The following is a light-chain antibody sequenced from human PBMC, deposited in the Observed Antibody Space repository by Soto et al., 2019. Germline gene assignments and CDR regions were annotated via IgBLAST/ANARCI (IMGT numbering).Light chain of an antibody. CDR3: QTWGTGIAV. V-gene: IGLV4-69*01. Sequence: QPVLTQSPSASASLGASVKLTCTLSSGHSSYVIAGHQQQPEKGPRYLMKLNSDGSHSRGDGIPDRFSGSSSGAERYLTISSLQSEDEADYYCQTWGTGIAVFGGGTKLTVL. J-gene: IGLJ2*01. CDR2: LNSDGSH. CDR1: SGHSSYV.